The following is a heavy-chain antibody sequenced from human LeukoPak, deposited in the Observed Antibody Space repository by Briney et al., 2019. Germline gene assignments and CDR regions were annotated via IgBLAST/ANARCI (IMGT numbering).Heavy chain of an antibody. D-gene: IGHD2-15*01. Sequence: GGSLRLSCAASGFTFSDYYMSWIRQAPGKGLEWVSYISSSGSTIYYADSVKGRFTISRDNAKNSLYLQMNSLRAEDTAVYYCARDTWVVAATTYYYYYGMDVWGQGTTVTVSS. V-gene: IGHV3-11*01. CDR1: GFTFSDYY. CDR3: ARDTWVVAATTYYYYYGMDV. CDR2: ISSSGSTI. J-gene: IGHJ6*02.